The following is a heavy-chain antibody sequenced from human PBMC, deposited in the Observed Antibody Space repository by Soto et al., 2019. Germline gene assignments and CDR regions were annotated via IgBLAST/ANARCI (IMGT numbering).Heavy chain of an antibody. CDR3: ARVGYDILTGINWFDP. J-gene: IGHJ5*02. CDR2: IYHSGST. Sequence: SETLSLTCAVSGGSISSSNWWSWVRQPPGKGLEWIGEIYHSGSTNYNPSLKSRVTISVDKSKNQFSLKLSSATAADTAVYYCARVGYDILTGINWFDPWGQGTLVT. D-gene: IGHD3-9*01. V-gene: IGHV4-4*02. CDR1: GGSISSSNW.